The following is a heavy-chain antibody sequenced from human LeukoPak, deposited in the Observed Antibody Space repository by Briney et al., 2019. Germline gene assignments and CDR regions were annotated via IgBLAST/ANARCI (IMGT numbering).Heavy chain of an antibody. J-gene: IGHJ4*02. CDR1: GFTFSSSW. V-gene: IGHV3-74*01. D-gene: IGHD4-17*01. Sequence: PWGSLRLFCAASGFTFSSSWMHWVRQGPGKGLVWGSRIKSDGSGTNYADSVKGRFTISRDNAKNTLYLQMNSLRAEDTAVYYCATGYGDSGRGWGQGTLVTVSS. CDR3: ATGYGDSGRG. CDR2: IKSDGSGT.